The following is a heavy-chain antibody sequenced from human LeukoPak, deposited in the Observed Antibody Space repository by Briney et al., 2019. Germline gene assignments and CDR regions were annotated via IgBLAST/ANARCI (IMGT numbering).Heavy chain of an antibody. D-gene: IGHD3-22*01. CDR3: VRSGLTGGCYDSSGYYNY. Sequence: GESLKISCKGSGYSFTSYWIGWVRQMPGKGLEWMGIIYPGDSDTRYSRSFQGQVTISADKSISTAYLQWSSLKASDTAMYYCVRSGLTGGCYDSSGYYNYWGQGTLVTVSS. J-gene: IGHJ4*02. V-gene: IGHV5-51*01. CDR2: IYPGDSDT. CDR1: GYSFTSYW.